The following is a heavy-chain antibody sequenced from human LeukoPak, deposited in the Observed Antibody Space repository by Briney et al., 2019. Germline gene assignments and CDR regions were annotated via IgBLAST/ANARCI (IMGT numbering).Heavy chain of an antibody. CDR3: ARLSSTSRGVPDAKDWFDP. Sequence: GESLKISCEASGYIFINYWIGWVRQLPGKGLEWMGTIYPGDSDIRYSPSFQGQVSISADKSTSTAYVQWSSLKASDTAIYYCARLSSTSRGVPDAKDWFDPWGQGTLVTVSS. J-gene: IGHJ5*02. D-gene: IGHD2-2*01. CDR1: GYIFINYW. CDR2: IYPGDSDI. V-gene: IGHV5-51*01.